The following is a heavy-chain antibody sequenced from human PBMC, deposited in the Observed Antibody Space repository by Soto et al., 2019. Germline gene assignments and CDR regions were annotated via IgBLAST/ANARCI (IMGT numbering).Heavy chain of an antibody. D-gene: IGHD2-2*02. Sequence: QVQLVQSGAEVKKPGASVKVSCKASGYSFSTYDINWVSQAAGQGLEWMGWVNPKSGNTDYAQRFRGRITMTSNTSISTADIELSALTPEDTAVYYCARPYCDRTSCYTDWFDPWGQGTLVTVSS. J-gene: IGHJ5*02. CDR2: VNPKSGNT. V-gene: IGHV1-8*01. CDR1: GYSFSTYD. CDR3: ARPYCDRTSCYTDWFDP.